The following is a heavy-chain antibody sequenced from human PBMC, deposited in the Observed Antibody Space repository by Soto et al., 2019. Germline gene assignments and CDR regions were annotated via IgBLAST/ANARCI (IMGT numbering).Heavy chain of an antibody. CDR2: IIPMFGTT. D-gene: IGHD6-13*01. Sequence: QVQLVQSGAEVRKPVSSVKVSCKASGGTFSRYAINWVRQAPGQGREWRGGIIPMFGTTNYAQKFKGRVTITADESTSTVYMELNNLRSEDAAVYYCARASFHGSSWYFWFDPWGQGTLVTV. V-gene: IGHV1-69*01. J-gene: IGHJ5*01. CDR3: ARASFHGSSWYFWFDP. CDR1: GGTFSRYA.